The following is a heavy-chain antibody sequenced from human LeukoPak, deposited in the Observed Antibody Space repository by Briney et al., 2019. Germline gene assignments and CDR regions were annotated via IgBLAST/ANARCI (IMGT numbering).Heavy chain of an antibody. CDR1: GGTFSSYA. V-gene: IGHV1-69*05. CDR3: ARAFCWGGDCPSSH. CDR2: IIPIFGTA. Sequence: ASVKVSCKASGGTFSSYAISWVRQAPGQGLEWMGGIIPIFGTASYAQKFQGRVTITTDESTSTAYMELSSLRSGDTAVYYCARAFCWGGDCPSSHWGQGTLVTVSS. J-gene: IGHJ4*02. D-gene: IGHD2-21*02.